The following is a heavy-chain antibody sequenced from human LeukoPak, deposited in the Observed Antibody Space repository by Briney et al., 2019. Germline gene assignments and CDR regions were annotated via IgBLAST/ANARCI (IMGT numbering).Heavy chain of an antibody. J-gene: IGHJ4*02. V-gene: IGHV3-30*02. D-gene: IGHD3-10*01. CDR2: ISYDANNK. CDR3: AKDPLQYGSGSYYFDY. Sequence: GGSLRLSCAPSGFTFSSYGIHWVRQAPGKGLKWVAFISYDANNKYYVDSVKGRFTISRDDSKNALYLQMNSLRAEDTAVYYCAKDPLQYGSGSYYFDYWGQGTLVTVSP. CDR1: GFTFSSYG.